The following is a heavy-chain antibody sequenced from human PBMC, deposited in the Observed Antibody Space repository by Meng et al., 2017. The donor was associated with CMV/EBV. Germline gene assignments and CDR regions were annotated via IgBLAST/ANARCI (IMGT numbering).Heavy chain of an antibody. Sequence: VRLVCSGGGLVKPRGSLRRSCAATGCTFSDHYTSWIRRDPGKGLEWVSYISSSSSYTNDADSMKGRFTISRDNAKNSLYLQMNSLRAEDTAVYYCARGAAAGTYFDYWGQGTLVTVSS. CDR3: ARGAAAGTYFDY. CDR1: GCTFSDHY. CDR2: ISSSSSYT. V-gene: IGHV3-11*06. D-gene: IGHD6-13*01. J-gene: IGHJ4*02.